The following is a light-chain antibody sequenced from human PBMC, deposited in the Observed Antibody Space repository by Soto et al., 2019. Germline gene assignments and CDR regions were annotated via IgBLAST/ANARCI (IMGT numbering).Light chain of an antibody. J-gene: IGKJ1*01. Sequence: EIVMNHSPGTLCVSPGERATLSCRASQNIINNLAWYQQKPGQAPRLLIFFASTRVTGIPARFSGSGSGTEFTLTINSLQSEDFAVYYCHQYFSWPRGTFGQGTKVDIK. CDR1: QNIINN. CDR2: FAS. V-gene: IGKV3-15*01. CDR3: HQYFSWPRGT.